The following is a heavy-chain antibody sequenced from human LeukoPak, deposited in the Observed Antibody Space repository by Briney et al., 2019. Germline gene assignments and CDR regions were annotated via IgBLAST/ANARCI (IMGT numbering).Heavy chain of an antibody. CDR3: SRSRWVRLRGAFDI. CDR1: GYTFTSYD. D-gene: IGHD5-12*01. V-gene: IGHV1-8*01. CDR2: MNPNSGNT. Sequence: ASVKVSCKASGYTFTSYDIKWVRQAPGQGLEWMGWMNPNSGNTGYAQKFQGRVTMTRNTSISTASMELNSLRPEDTDVYYCSRSRWVRLRGAFDIWGQGTMVTVTS. J-gene: IGHJ3*02.